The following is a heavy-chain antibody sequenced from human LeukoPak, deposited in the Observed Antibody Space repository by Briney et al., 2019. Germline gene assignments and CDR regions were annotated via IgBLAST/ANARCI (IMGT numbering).Heavy chain of an antibody. Sequence: GGSLGLSCAASGFSFSTYSMSWVRQAPGKGLEWVSYIRSSSSTVYYADSVKGRFTISRDNAKNSLYLQMNSLRAEDTAVYYCASLLGYSYGSSFDYWGQGTLVTVSS. V-gene: IGHV3-48*01. J-gene: IGHJ4*02. CDR1: GFSFSTYS. CDR2: IRSSSSTV. D-gene: IGHD5-18*01. CDR3: ASLLGYSYGSSFDY.